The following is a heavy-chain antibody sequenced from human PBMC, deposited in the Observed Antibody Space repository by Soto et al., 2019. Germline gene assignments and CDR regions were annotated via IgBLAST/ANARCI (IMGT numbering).Heavy chain of an antibody. V-gene: IGHV3-72*01. Sequence: PGGSLRLSCAASGFTFSDHYMDWVRQAPGKGLEWVGRTRNKANSYTTEYAASVKGRFTISRDDSKNSLYLQMNSLKTEDTAVYYCARESPSGCYVDYWGQGTLVTVSS. D-gene: IGHD6-19*01. J-gene: IGHJ4*02. CDR1: GFTFSDHY. CDR2: TRNKANSYTT. CDR3: ARESPSGCYVDY.